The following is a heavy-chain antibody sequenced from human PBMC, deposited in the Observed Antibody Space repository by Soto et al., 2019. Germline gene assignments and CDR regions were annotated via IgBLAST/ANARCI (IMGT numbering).Heavy chain of an antibody. CDR3: ARKLIGVVIMPDGFDP. J-gene: IGHJ5*02. D-gene: IGHD3-3*01. Sequence: TSETLSLTCTVSGGSISSSSDYWGWIRQPPGKGLEWIGSIYYSGSTYYNPSLKSRVTISVDTSKNQFSLKLSSVTAADTAVYYCARKLIGVVIMPDGFDPWGQGTLVTVSS. CDR2: IYYSGST. CDR1: GGSISSSSDY. V-gene: IGHV4-39*01.